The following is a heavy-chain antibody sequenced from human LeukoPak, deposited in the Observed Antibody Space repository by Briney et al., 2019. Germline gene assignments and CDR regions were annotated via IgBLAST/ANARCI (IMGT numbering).Heavy chain of an antibody. CDR1: GFTFSSYA. CDR3: AKVRIGTDSGGYYYPLDY. CDR2: ISGSGGST. J-gene: IGHJ4*02. Sequence: GGSLRLSCAASGFTFSSYAMSWVRQAPGKGLEWVSAISGSGGSTYYADSVKGRFTISRDNSKNTLYLQMNSLRAEDTAVYYCAKVRIGTDSGGYYYPLDYWGQGTLVTVSS. V-gene: IGHV3-23*01. D-gene: IGHD3-22*01.